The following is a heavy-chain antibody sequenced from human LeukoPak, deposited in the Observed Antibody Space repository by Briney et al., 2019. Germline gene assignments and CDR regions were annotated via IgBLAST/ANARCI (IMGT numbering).Heavy chain of an antibody. CDR2: INHSGST. Sequence: PSETLSLTCAVYGGSFSGYYWSWIRQPPGKGLEWIGEINHSGSTNYNPSLKSRVTISVDTSKNQFSLKLSSVTAADTAVYYCARGLLGVRTDYVWGSYRYRYYFDYWGQGTLVTVSS. J-gene: IGHJ4*02. CDR1: GGSFSGYY. D-gene: IGHD3-16*02. V-gene: IGHV4-34*01. CDR3: ARGLLGVRTDYVWGSYRYRYYFDY.